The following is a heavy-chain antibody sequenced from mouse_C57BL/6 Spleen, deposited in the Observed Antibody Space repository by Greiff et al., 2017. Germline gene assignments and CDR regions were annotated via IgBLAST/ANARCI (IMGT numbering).Heavy chain of an antibody. Sequence: QVQLQQSGTELVKPGASVKLSCTASGYTFTSYWMHWVKQRPGQGLEWIGNINPSNGGTNYNEKFKSKATLTVDKSSSTAYMQLSSRTSWDSAVNDCARRPYIYYDYGDYWGQGTTLRGSS. CDR1: GYTFTSYW. CDR2: INPSNGGT. V-gene: IGHV1-53*01. CDR3: ARRPYIYYDYGDY. J-gene: IGHJ2*01. D-gene: IGHD2-4*01.